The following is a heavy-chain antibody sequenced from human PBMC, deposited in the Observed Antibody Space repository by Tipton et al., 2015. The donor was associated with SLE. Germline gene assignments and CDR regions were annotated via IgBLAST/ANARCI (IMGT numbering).Heavy chain of an antibody. J-gene: IGHJ4*02. CDR1: RFTFSSYW. CDR2: IKQDGSET. Sequence: SLRLSCSASRFTFSSYWMTWVRQAPGKGLEWVANIKQDGSETYYVDSVKGRFTISRDNAKNSLYLQMNNLRGEDTAVYYCATLLGATDYFDYWGQGTLVTVSS. CDR3: ATLLGATDYFDY. D-gene: IGHD1-26*01. V-gene: IGHV3-7*01.